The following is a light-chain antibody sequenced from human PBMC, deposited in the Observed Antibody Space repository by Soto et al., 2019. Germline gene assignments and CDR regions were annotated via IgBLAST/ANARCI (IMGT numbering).Light chain of an antibody. CDR1: SSNIGAGFD. CDR2: GNT. CDR3: QSYDISLSGYV. V-gene: IGLV1-40*01. Sequence: QPVLTQPPSVSGAPGQRVTISCTGSSSNIGAGFDVHWYQHLPGTAPKLLIHGNTNRPSGVPDRFSGSKSGTSASLAITGLQADDEADYYCQSYDISLSGYVFGSGTKLTVL. J-gene: IGLJ1*01.